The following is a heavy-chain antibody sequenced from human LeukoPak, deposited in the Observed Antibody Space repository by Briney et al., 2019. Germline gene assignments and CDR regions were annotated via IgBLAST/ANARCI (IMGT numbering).Heavy chain of an antibody. CDR2: IYYSGST. CDR3: ARVGQWELPT. CDR1: GGSISSYY. V-gene: IGHV4-59*01. Sequence: SETLPLTCTVSGGSISSYYWSWIRQPPGKGLEWIGYIYYSGSTNYNPSLKSRVTISVDTSKNQFSLKLSSVTAADTAVYYCARVGQWELPTWGQGTLVTVSS. D-gene: IGHD1-26*01. J-gene: IGHJ4*02.